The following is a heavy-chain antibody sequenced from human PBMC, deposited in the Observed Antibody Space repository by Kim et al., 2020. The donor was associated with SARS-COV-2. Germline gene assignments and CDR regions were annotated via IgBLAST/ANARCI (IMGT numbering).Heavy chain of an antibody. D-gene: IGHD3-10*01. J-gene: IGHJ4*02. CDR3: AKSFYYGSVIKRYYFDY. V-gene: IGHV3-30*18. CDR2: ISYDGSNK. Sequence: GGSLRLSCAASGFTFSSYGMHWVRQAPGKGLEWVAVISYDGSNKYYADSVKGRFTISRDNSKNTLYLQMNSLRAEDTAVYYCAKSFYYGSVIKRYYFDYWGQGTLVTVSS. CDR1: GFTFSSYG.